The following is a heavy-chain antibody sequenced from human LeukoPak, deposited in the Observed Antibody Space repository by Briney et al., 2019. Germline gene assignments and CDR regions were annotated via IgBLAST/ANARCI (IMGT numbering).Heavy chain of an antibody. CDR3: ARVAQLGDFDY. V-gene: IGHV4-59*01. Sequence: SETLSLTCTVSGGSISSYYWSWIRQPPGKGLEWIGYIYYSWSTNYNTSLKSRVTISVDTSKNQFSLKLSSVTAADTAVYYCARVAQLGDFDYWGQGTLVTVSS. CDR2: IYYSWST. D-gene: IGHD3-10*01. CDR1: GGSISSYY. J-gene: IGHJ4*02.